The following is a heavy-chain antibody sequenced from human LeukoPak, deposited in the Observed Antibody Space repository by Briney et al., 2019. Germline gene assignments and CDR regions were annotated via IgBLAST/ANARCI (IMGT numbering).Heavy chain of an antibody. V-gene: IGHV4-34*01. J-gene: IGHJ3*02. CDR3: ARRIRYYYDSSGYYSLDAFDI. D-gene: IGHD3-22*01. CDR1: GGSISSYY. CDR2: INHSGST. Sequence: SETLSLTCTVSGGSISSYYWSWIRQPPGKGLEWIGEINHSGSTNYNPSLKSRVTISVDTSKNQFSLKLSSVTAADTAVYYCARRIRYYYDSSGYYSLDAFDIWGQGTMVTVSS.